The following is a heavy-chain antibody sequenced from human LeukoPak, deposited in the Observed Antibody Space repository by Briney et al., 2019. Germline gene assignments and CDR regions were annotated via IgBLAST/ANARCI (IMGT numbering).Heavy chain of an antibody. CDR3: ARGAMATTPFFDY. CDR2: VYYTGST. J-gene: IGHJ4*02. Sequence: SETLSLTCPVSGGSISNYYYWTWIRQPPGKGLEWIGYVYYTGSTNFNPSLKSRVTMSLDTSRNQFSLKLTSLTAADTAVYYCARGAMATTPFFDYWGQATLVTVSS. V-gene: IGHV4-59*01. D-gene: IGHD5-24*01. CDR1: GGSISNYY.